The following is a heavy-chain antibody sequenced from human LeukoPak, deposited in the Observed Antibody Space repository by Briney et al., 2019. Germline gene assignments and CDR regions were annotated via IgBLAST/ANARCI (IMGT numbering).Heavy chain of an antibody. CDR1: GFTFSSYA. CDR3: AKDSGQQQLVPFWFDP. V-gene: IGHV3-23*01. CDR2: ISGSGGST. J-gene: IGHJ5*02. D-gene: IGHD6-13*01. Sequence: GGSLRLSCAASGFTFSSYAMSWVRQAPGKGLEWVSAISGSGGSTYSADSVKGRFTISRDNSKNTLYLQMNSLRAEDTAVYYCAKDSGQQQLVPFWFDPWGQGTLVTVSS.